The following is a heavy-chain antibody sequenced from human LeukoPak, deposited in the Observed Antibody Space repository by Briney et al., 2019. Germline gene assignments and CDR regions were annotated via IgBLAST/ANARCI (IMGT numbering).Heavy chain of an antibody. J-gene: IGHJ4*02. D-gene: IGHD3-22*01. Sequence: GGSLRLSCAASGFTFDDYAMHWVRQAPGKGLEWVSGISWNSGSIGCADSVKGRFTISRDNAKNSLYLQMNSLRAEDTALYYCARDSITMTVVVGDLDYWGQGTLVTVSS. V-gene: IGHV3-9*01. CDR1: GFTFDDYA. CDR3: ARDSITMTVVVGDLDY. CDR2: ISWNSGSI.